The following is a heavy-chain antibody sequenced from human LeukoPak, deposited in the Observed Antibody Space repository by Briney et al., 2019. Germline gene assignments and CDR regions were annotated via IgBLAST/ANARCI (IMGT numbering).Heavy chain of an antibody. Sequence: GESLRLSCVASGFTFSSYWMHWVRQSPGKGLEWVSAISGSGGSTYYADSVKGRFTISRDNAKNSLYLQMNSLRAEDTAVYYCARGYDTGAYYVYWGQGTLVTVSS. CDR2: ISGSGGST. J-gene: IGHJ4*02. V-gene: IGHV3-21*01. CDR3: ARGYDTGAYYVY. D-gene: IGHD3-22*01. CDR1: GFTFSSYW.